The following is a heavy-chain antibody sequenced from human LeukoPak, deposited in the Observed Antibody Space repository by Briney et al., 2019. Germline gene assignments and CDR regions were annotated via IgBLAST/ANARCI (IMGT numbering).Heavy chain of an antibody. V-gene: IGHV3-49*04. J-gene: IGHJ4*02. D-gene: IGHD3-22*01. CDR1: GFTFGDYA. Sequence: PGGSLRLSCTASGFTFGDYAISWVRQAPGKGLEWVGFIRSKAYGGTTEYAASVKGRFTISRDDSKSIAYLQMNSLKTEDTAVYYCTRIDMIVAHGGFDYWGQGTLVTVSS. CDR2: IRSKAYGGTT. CDR3: TRIDMIVAHGGFDY.